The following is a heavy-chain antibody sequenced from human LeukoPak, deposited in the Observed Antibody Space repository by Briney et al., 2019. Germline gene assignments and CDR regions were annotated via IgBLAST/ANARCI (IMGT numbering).Heavy chain of an antibody. CDR2: ISSSSSYT. D-gene: IGHD3-22*01. CDR3: ARVYYDSSGYYYTFDY. Sequence: GGSLRLSCAASGFTFSDYYMSWIRLAPGKGLEWVSYISSSSSYTNYADSVKGRFTISRDNAKNSLYLQMNSLRAEDTAVYYCARVYYDSSGYYYTFDYWGQGTLVTVSS. J-gene: IGHJ4*02. CDR1: GFTFSDYY. V-gene: IGHV3-11*03.